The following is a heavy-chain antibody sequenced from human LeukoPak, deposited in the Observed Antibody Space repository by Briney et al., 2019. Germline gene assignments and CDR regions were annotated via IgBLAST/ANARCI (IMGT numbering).Heavy chain of an antibody. D-gene: IGHD1-26*01. V-gene: IGHV1-69*13. CDR3: ARVYDGSYYFDY. CDR1: GGTFSNYA. CDR2: IIPIFDTT. Sequence: SVKVSCKASGGTFSNYAINWVRQAPGQGLEWMGGIIPIFDTTNYAQKFQGRVTITADESTNTAYMELSSLTSEDTAVYYCARVYDGSYYFDYWGQGTLVTVSS. J-gene: IGHJ4*02.